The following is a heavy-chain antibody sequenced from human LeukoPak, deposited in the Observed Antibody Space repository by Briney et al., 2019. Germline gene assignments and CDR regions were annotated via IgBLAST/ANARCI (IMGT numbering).Heavy chain of an antibody. J-gene: IGHJ4*02. CDR2: INPNSGGT. Sequence: EASVKVSCKASGYTFTGCYMHWVRQAPGQGLEWMGRINPNSGGTNYAQKFQGRVTMTRDTSISTAYMELSRLRSDDTAVYYCAAEWELVFDYWGQGILVTVSS. CDR3: AAEWELVFDY. V-gene: IGHV1-2*06. CDR1: GYTFTGCY. D-gene: IGHD1-26*01.